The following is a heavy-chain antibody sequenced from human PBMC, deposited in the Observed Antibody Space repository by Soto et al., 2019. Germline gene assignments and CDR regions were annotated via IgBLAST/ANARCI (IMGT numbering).Heavy chain of an antibody. J-gene: IGHJ4*02. Sequence: QVQLVESGGGVVQPGRSLRLSCAASGFTFSTYGMHWVRQAPGKGLEWVAVLSNDGSNKYYADSVKGRFTISRDNSKNTLYLQMNSLRAEDTAVYYSAKVKTSSGYYASSDYWGQGTLVTVSS. V-gene: IGHV3-30*18. CDR1: GFTFSTYG. CDR2: LSNDGSNK. CDR3: AKVKTSSGYYASSDY. D-gene: IGHD3-22*01.